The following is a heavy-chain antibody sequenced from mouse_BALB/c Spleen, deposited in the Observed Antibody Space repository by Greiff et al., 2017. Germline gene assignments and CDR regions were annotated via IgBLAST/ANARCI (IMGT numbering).Heavy chain of an antibody. Sequence: EVKLQESGPGLVKPSQSLSLTCTVTGYSITSDYAWNWIRQFPGNKLEWMGYISYSGSTSYNPSLKSRISITRDTSKNQFFLQLNSVTTEDTATYYCARRGDDGYFNDYWGQGTTLTVSS. V-gene: IGHV3-2*02. CDR1: GYSITSDYA. D-gene: IGHD2-3*01. CDR2: ISYSGST. J-gene: IGHJ2*01. CDR3: ARRGDDGYFNDY.